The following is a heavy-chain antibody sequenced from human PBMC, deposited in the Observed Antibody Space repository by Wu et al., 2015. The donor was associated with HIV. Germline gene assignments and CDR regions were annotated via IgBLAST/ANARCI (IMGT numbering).Heavy chain of an antibody. CDR1: GFTFNNYG. CDR3: ARAINYYDSSGYYAGDY. J-gene: IGHJ4*02. V-gene: IGHV1-18*01. D-gene: IGHD3-22*01. Sequence: QVQLVQSGAEVNKPGASVKVSCMASGFTFNNYGFTWVRQAPGQGLEWLGWIGAVRGNTNYAQKVRGRVAMTIDTFTSTAYMELRSLRSDDTAVYYCARAINYYDSSGYYAGDYWGQGTLVTVSS. CDR2: IGAVRGNT.